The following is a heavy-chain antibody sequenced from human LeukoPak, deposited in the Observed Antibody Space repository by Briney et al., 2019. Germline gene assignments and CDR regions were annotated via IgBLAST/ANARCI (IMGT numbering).Heavy chain of an antibody. J-gene: IGHJ4*02. D-gene: IGHD3-16*01. CDR3: ATLRLGEFSPFDY. CDR1: GYTFTSYG. V-gene: IGHV1-18*01. Sequence: ASVKVSCKASGYTFTSYGISWVRQAPGQGLEWMGWISAYNGNTNYAQKLQGRVTMTRDTSISTAYMELSRLRSDDTAVYYCATLRLGEFSPFDYWGQGTLVTVSS. CDR2: ISAYNGNT.